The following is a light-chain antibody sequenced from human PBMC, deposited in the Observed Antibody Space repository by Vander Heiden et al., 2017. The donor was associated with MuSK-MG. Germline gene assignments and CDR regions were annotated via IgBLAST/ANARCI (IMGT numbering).Light chain of an antibody. J-gene: IGLJ2*01. CDR1: SSNLWEGYD. CDR3: QSYDSSLSGSV. CDR2: GNS. V-gene: IGLV1-40*01. Sequence: SLLTQPPPVSGPPRQRATTSPTGRSSNLWEGYDVHWYQQLPGTAPRLLIYGNSNRPSGVPDRFSGSKSGTSASLAITGLQAEDEADYYCQSYDSSLSGSVFGGGTKLTVL.